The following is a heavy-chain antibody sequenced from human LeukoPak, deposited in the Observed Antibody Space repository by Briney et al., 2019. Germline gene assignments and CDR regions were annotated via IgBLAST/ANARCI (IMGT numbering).Heavy chain of an antibody. V-gene: IGHV3-23*01. J-gene: IGHJ6*02. CDR3: ATYTNWVAGDV. D-gene: IGHD7-27*01. CDR2: ISGSGDST. Sequence: PGGSLRLSCGASGFAFSNFAMSWVRQAPGKGLEWVSVISGSGDSTYYADSVKGRFTISRDNAKNSLYLQMDSLRAEDTAVYYCATYTNWVAGDVWGQGTTVSV. CDR1: GFAFSNFA.